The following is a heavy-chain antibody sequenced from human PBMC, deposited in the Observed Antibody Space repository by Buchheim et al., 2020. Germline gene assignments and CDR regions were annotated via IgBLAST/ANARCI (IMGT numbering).Heavy chain of an antibody. CDR3: AREATVTSSWFDP. D-gene: IGHD4-11*01. Sequence: QVRLQESGPGRVKPSETLSLTCNVSGGSISSGGDYWSWIRQYPGKGLEWIGNIYYSGTTYYNPSLKSRSTMSVDRSKNQFSLKLSSVTAADTAVYYCAREATVTSSWFDPWGQGTL. CDR2: IYYSGTT. CDR1: GGSISSGGDY. J-gene: IGHJ5*02. V-gene: IGHV4-31*03.